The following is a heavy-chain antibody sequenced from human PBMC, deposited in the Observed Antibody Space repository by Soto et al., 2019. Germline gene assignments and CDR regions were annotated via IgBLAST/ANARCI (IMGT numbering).Heavy chain of an antibody. J-gene: IGHJ3*01. CDR3: ARARLRAVYAFDF. D-gene: IGHD4-17*01. CDR1: GGSFSGYY. V-gene: IGHV4-34*01. Sequence: PSETLSLTCAVYGGSFSGYYWSWIRQPPGKGLEWIGEINHSGSTNYNPSLKSRATISVDTSKNQFSLKLSSVTAADTAMYYCARARLRAVYAFDFWGQGTMVT. CDR2: INHSGST.